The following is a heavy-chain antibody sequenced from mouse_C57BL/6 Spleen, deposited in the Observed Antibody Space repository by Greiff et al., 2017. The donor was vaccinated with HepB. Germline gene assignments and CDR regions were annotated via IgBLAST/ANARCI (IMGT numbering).Heavy chain of an antibody. V-gene: IGHV1-50*01. J-gene: IGHJ3*01. Sequence: QVQLQQSGAELVKPGASVKLSCKASGYTFTSYWMQWVKQRPGQGLEWIGEIDPSDSYTNYNQKFKGKATLTVDTSSSTAYMQLSSLTSEDSAVYYCARWSYGSSSWFAYWGQGTLVTVSA. CDR1: GYTFTSYW. CDR2: IDPSDSYT. CDR3: ARWSYGSSSWFAY. D-gene: IGHD1-1*01.